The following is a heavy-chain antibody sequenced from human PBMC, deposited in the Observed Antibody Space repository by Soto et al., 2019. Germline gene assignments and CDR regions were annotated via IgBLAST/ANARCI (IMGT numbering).Heavy chain of an antibody. V-gene: IGHV3-7*03. D-gene: IGHD2-21*02. CDR2: IKKDESET. CDR3: ARSHTGDSAFRAFDI. CDR1: QFSFSNYW. J-gene: IGHJ3*02. Sequence: LVQSGGGLVPPGESLTVSCAPSQFSFSNYWMNWVRQAPGKALEWVANIKKDESETDYVDSVRGRFTIFRDNAKNLLYLPMRRLRVEDTAVYYCARSHTGDSAFRAFDIWGQGTVVTV.